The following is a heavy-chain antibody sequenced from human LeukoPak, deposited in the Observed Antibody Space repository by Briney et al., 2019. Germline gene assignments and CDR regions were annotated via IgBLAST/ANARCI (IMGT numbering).Heavy chain of an antibody. V-gene: IGHV1-69*04. CDR1: GGTFSSYA. CDR3: ARVGGPLLRDAFDI. Sequence: ASVKVSCKASGGTFSSYAISWVRQAPGQGLEWMGRIIPILGIANYAQKFQGRVTITADKSTSTAYMELSSLRSEDTAVYYCARVGGPLLRDAFDIWGQGTMVTVSS. CDR2: IIPILGIA. D-gene: IGHD2/OR15-2a*01. J-gene: IGHJ3*02.